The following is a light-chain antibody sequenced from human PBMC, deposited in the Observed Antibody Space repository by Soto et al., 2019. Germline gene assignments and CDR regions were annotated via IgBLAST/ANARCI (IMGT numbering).Light chain of an antibody. CDR2: NNN. Sequence: QSALTQPPSASGTPGQRITISCSGSSSNLGSNYVFWYQQLPGAAPKLLIYNNNQRPSGVPDRFSGSKSGTSASLAISGLRSEDEADYYCAAWDDSLSGVLFGGGTKLTVL. CDR1: SSNLGSNY. CDR3: AAWDDSLSGVL. V-gene: IGLV1-47*02. J-gene: IGLJ3*02.